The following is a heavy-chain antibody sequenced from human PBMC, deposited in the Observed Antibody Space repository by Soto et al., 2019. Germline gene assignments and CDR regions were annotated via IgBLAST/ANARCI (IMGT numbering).Heavy chain of an antibody. Sequence: PSETLSLTCAVSGGSISSGNGWNWARQPPGKGLEWIGEIYHRGTTNYNPSLKSRVTISVDTSKNQFSLKLSPGTAADPAVYYCARGLNYGDYVGFDYWGQGTLVTVSS. CDR1: GGSISSGNG. J-gene: IGHJ4*02. CDR3: ARGLNYGDYVGFDY. D-gene: IGHD4-17*01. CDR2: IYHRGTT. V-gene: IGHV4-4*02.